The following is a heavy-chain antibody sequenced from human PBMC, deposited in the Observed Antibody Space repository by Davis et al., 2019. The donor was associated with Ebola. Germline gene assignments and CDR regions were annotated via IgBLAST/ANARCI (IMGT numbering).Heavy chain of an antibody. V-gene: IGHV1-18*01. Sequence: ASVKVSCKASGYTFTSYGISWVRQAPGQGLEWMGWISAYNGNTNYAQKLQGRVTMTTDTSTSTAYMELRSLRSDDTAVYYCARVDLLLWFRPYYYGMDVWGQGTTVTVSS. J-gene: IGHJ6*02. CDR2: ISAYNGNT. D-gene: IGHD3-10*01. CDR3: ARVDLLLWFRPYYYGMDV. CDR1: GYTFTSYG.